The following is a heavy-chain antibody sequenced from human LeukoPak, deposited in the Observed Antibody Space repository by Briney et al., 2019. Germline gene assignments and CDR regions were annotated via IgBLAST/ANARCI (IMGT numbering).Heavy chain of an antibody. V-gene: IGHV4-59*01. CDR1: GGSISSYY. CDR2: IYYSGST. Sequence: SETLSLTCTVSGGSISSYYWSWFRQPPGKGLEWIGYIYYSGSTNYNPSLKSRVTISVDTSKNQFSLKLSSVTAADTAVYYCARGGYSYGFTGVDYWGQGTLVTVSS. J-gene: IGHJ4*02. CDR3: ARGGYSYGFTGVDY. D-gene: IGHD5-18*01.